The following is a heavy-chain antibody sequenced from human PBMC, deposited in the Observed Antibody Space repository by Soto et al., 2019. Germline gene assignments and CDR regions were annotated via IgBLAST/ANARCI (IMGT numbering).Heavy chain of an antibody. J-gene: IGHJ4*02. CDR3: ARDLSIVVVTAITDY. V-gene: IGHV3-30-3*01. CDR2: ISYDGSNK. CDR1: GFTFSSYA. Sequence: QVQLVESGGGVVQPGRSLRLSCAASGFTFSSYAMHWVRQAPGKGLEWVAVISYDGSNKYYADSVKGRFTISRDNSKNTLYLQMNSLRAEDTDVYYCARDLSIVVVTAITDYWGQGTLVTVSS. D-gene: IGHD2-21*02.